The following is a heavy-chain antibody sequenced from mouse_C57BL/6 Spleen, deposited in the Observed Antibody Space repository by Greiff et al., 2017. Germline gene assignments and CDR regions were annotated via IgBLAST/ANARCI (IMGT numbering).Heavy chain of an antibody. V-gene: IGHV1-53*01. J-gene: IGHJ2*01. CDR3: ASEGYYFDY. Sequence: QVQLQQPGPELVKPGASVKLSCKASGYTFTSYWMHWVKQRPGKGLEWIGNINPSNGGPNYNEKFKSKAPLTADKSSSTAYMQLNSLTSEDSAVYYCASEGYYFDYWGQGTTLTVSS. CDR2: INPSNGGP. CDR1: GYTFTSYW.